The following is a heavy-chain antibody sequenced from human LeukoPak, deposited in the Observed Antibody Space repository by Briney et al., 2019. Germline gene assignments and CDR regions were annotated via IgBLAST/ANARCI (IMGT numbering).Heavy chain of an antibody. Sequence: GGSLRLSCTASGFTFGDYLMSWLRQAPGKGLEWIGFISGGTTEYAASVKGRFTISRDDSTSIAYLQTNSLTTEDTAVYYCSRGSGWLSVYWGQGTLVTVSS. CDR2: ISGGTT. CDR3: SRGSGWLSVY. D-gene: IGHD6-19*01. CDR1: GFTFGDYL. V-gene: IGHV3-49*03. J-gene: IGHJ4*02.